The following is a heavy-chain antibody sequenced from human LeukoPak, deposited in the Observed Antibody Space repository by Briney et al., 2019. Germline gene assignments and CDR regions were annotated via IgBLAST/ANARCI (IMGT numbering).Heavy chain of an antibody. CDR1: GFTFSDYY. V-gene: IGHV3-11*05. CDR3: ARAHLEAYYDILTGYYKSDGMDV. Sequence: PGGSLRLSCAASGFTFSDYYMSWIRQAPGKGLEWVSYISSSSSYTNYADSVKGRFTISRDNAKNSLYLQMNSLRAEDTAVYYCARAHLEAYYDILTGYYKSDGMDVWGQGTTVTVSS. D-gene: IGHD3-9*01. J-gene: IGHJ6*02. CDR2: ISSSSSYT.